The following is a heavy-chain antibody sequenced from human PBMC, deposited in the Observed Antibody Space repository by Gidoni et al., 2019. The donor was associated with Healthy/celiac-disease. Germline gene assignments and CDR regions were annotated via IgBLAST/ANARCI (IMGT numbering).Heavy chain of an antibody. CDR3: ARGGDYGGNSWCDP. J-gene: IGHJ5*02. Sequence: QVQLQQWGAGLLKPSETLSITCAVDGGSFSGYYWSWIRQPPGKGLEWIGEINHSGSTNYNPSLKRRVTISVDTSKNQFSLKLSAVTAADTAVYYCARGGDYGGNSWCDPWGQGTLVTVSS. D-gene: IGHD4-17*01. V-gene: IGHV4-34*01. CDR1: GGSFSGYY. CDR2: INHSGST.